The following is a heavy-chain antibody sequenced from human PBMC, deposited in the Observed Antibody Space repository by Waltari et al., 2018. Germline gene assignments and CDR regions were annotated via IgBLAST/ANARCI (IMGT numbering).Heavy chain of an antibody. CDR3: ARTHKMDWYFDL. J-gene: IGHJ2*01. V-gene: IGHV2-70*04. Sequence: QVTLKESGPALVKPTQTLTLTCSFSGFSLSTSGMRVSWIRQPPGKALEWLARSDWEDSKVYSTSLKTRLTISKDTSKNQVILTMTNLDPVDTGTYYCARTHKMDWYFDLWGRGTLVTVSS. CDR1: GFSLSTSGMR. CDR2: SDWEDSK. D-gene: IGHD2-8*01.